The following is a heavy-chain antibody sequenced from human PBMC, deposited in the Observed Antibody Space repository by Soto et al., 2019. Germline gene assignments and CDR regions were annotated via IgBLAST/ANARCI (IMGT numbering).Heavy chain of an antibody. CDR3: ARDGPVAGTVYYYHYYLAV. D-gene: IGHD6-19*01. Sequence: SQTLSLTCAISGDSVSSNSAAWNRIRQSPSRGLEWLGRTYYRSKWYNDYAVSVKSRITINPDTSKNQFSLQLNSVTPEDTAVYYCARDGPVAGTVYYYHYYLAVWGKGTTVTVSS. J-gene: IGHJ6*03. CDR1: GDSVSSNSAA. V-gene: IGHV6-1*01. CDR2: TYYRSKWYN.